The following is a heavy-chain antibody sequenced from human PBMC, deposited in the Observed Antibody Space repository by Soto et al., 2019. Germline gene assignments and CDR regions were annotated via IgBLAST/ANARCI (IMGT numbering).Heavy chain of an antibody. Sequence: SETLSLTCTVSGGSISYYWSWIRQPSGKGLEWIGRIYTSGSTNYNPSLKSRVTMSIDTSKNQFSLKLTSVTAADTAVYFCARGIVDFWSGRHYFDYWGQGTLVTVSS. CDR3: ARGIVDFWSGRHYFDY. J-gene: IGHJ4*02. CDR2: IYTSGST. CDR1: GGSISYY. D-gene: IGHD3-3*01. V-gene: IGHV4-4*07.